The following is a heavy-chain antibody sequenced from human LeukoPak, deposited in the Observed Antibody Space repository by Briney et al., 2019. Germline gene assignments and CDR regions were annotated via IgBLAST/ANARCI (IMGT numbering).Heavy chain of an antibody. J-gene: IGHJ4*02. CDR3: ARGRLVSGYSSGQPNFDY. D-gene: IGHD6-19*01. V-gene: IGHV1-46*01. Sequence: GASVKVSCKTSGYTFINYAITWVRQAPGQGLEWMGIINPSGGSTSYAQKFQGRVTMTRDTSTSTVYMELSSLRSEDTAVYYCARGRLVSGYSSGQPNFDYWGQGTLVTVSS. CDR2: INPSGGST. CDR1: GYTFINYA.